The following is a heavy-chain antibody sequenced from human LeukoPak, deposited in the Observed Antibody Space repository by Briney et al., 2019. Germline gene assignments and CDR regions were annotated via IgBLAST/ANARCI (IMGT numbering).Heavy chain of an antibody. V-gene: IGHV3-21*01. CDR2: ISSSSSSYI. CDR1: GFTFSSYS. J-gene: IGHJ4*02. CDR3: ARDVVTTGAYYFDY. Sequence: GGSLRLSCAASGFTFSSYSMNWVRQAPGKGLEWVSSISSSSSSYIYYADSVKGRFTISRDNAKNSLYLQMNSLRAEDTAVYYCARDVVTTGAYYFDYWGQGTLVTVSS. D-gene: IGHD2-21*02.